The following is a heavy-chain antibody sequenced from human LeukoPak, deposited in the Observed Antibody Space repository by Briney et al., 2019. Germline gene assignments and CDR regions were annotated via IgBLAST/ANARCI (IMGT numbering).Heavy chain of an antibody. V-gene: IGHV3-30-3*01. CDR1: GFIFRIYA. CDR2: ISHDGDVK. CDR3: ANNPPAYYDFWSGYCDY. Sequence: PGGSLRLSCAASGFIFRIYAFHWVRQVPGKGLEWVAVISHDGDVKYHADSVKGRFTISRDNSKNTLYLQMNSLRPEDTAVYYCANNPPAYYDFWSGYCDYWGQGTLVTVSS. D-gene: IGHD3-3*01. J-gene: IGHJ4*02.